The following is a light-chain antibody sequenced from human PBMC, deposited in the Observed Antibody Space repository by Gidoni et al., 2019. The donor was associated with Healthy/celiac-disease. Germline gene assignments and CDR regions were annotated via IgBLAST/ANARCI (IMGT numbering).Light chain of an antibody. V-gene: IGKV4-1*01. J-gene: IGKJ4*01. CDR2: WAS. Sequence: DIVMTQSPDSLAVSLGERATINCKSSQSVLYSSTNKNYLAWYQQKPGQPPKLLIYWASTRESGVPDRFSGSGSGTDFTLTISSLQAEDVAVYYCQQYYSTPPLTFGGXTKVEIK. CDR1: QSVLYSSTNKNY. CDR3: QQYYSTPPLT.